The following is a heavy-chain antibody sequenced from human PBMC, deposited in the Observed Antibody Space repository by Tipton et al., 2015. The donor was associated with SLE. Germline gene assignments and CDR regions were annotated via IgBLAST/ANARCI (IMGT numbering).Heavy chain of an antibody. J-gene: IGHJ4*02. Sequence: TLSLTCDVSGYSISSGYYWGWIRQLPGKGLEWIGSVHHDGTSYYRPSLKSRLTISLDTSKNQFSLKLTSVTAADTAVYYGARDRPQLTSCTTGTTCYEEGFGYWGQGALVTVSS. CDR3: ARDRPQLTSCTTGTTCYEEGFGY. CDR2: VHHDGTS. D-gene: IGHD1-1*01. CDR1: GYSISSGYY. V-gene: IGHV4-38-2*02.